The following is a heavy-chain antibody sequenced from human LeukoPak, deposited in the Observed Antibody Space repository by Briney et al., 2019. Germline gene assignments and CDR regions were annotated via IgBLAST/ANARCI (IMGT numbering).Heavy chain of an antibody. CDR2: IYPGGSDT. V-gene: IGHV5-51*01. Sequence: GESLKISCKGSGYTFSSYWIGWVRQVPGKGLEWMGIIYPGGSDTRYSPSLQGQVTISVDTSIGTAYLQWSSLKASDTAIYYCARQNDFRLDYWGQGTLVTVSS. CDR1: GYTFSSYW. D-gene: IGHD3-3*01. CDR3: ARQNDFRLDY. J-gene: IGHJ4*02.